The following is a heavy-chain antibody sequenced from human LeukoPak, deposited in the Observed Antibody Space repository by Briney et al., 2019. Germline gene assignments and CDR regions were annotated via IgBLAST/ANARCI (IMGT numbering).Heavy chain of an antibody. CDR2: ITTSGSTI. J-gene: IGHJ4*02. D-gene: IGHD2-15*01. CDR1: GFTVSDYF. Sequence: GGSLRLSCAVSGFTVSDYFMSWIRQAPGKGLEWVSYITTSGSTIYYADSVKGRFTISRDNAKNSLYLQMNRLRAEDTAVYYCARGRYCSGVTCYSGAGGFDYWGQGTLVTVSS. CDR3: ARGRYCSGVTCYSGAGGFDY. V-gene: IGHV3-11*01.